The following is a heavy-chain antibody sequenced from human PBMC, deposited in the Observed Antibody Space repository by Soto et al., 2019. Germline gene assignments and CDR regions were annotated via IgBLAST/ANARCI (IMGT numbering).Heavy chain of an antibody. D-gene: IGHD4-17*01. J-gene: IGHJ4*02. Sequence: GGSLRLSCAASGFTFSSYAMSWVRQAPGEGLEYVSAITGNGGSTYYADSVKGRFTISRDNSKNTLYLQMGSLRAEDMAVYYCARGGVPTLTPGSFDYWGQGTLVTVSS. CDR1: GFTFSSYA. CDR2: ITGNGGST. V-gene: IGHV3-64*02. CDR3: ARGGVPTLTPGSFDY.